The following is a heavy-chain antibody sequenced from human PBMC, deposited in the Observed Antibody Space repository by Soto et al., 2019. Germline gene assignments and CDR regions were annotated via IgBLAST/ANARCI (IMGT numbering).Heavy chain of an antibody. CDR1: GGTFSSYT. CDR2: IIPILGIA. V-gene: IGHV1-69*02. Sequence: QVQLVQSGAEVKKPGSSVKVSCKASGGTFSSYTISWVRQAPGQGLEWMGRIIPILGIANYAQKFQGRVTITADISTSTAYMELSSLRSEDTAVYYCASEPYYYGMDVWGQGTTVTVSS. J-gene: IGHJ6*02. CDR3: ASEPYYYGMDV.